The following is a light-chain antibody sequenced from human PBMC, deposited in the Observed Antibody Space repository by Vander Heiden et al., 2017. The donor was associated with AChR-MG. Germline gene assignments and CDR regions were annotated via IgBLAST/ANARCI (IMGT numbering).Light chain of an antibody. CDR3: QVWDSSSDNRV. CDR1: NIGSRS. CDR2: YDN. Sequence: SFVLTPPPSVAVAPGQAARITCGGINIGSRSVHWYQQKPGEAPVLVIYYDNDRPSGIPERFSGSNSGNTATLTISRVEAGDEADYWCQVWDSSSDNRVFGGGTRLTVL. V-gene: IGLV3-21*04. J-gene: IGLJ3*02.